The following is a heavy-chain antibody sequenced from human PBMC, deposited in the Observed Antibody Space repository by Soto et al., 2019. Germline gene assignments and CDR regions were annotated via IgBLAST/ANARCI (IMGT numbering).Heavy chain of an antibody. CDR2: ISSSSSYI. Sequence: LRLSCAASGFTFSSYSMNWVRQAPGKGLEWVSSISSSSSYIYYADSVKGRFTISRDNAKNSLYLQMNSLRVEDTGVYYCASARHIGPWGQGTLVTVSS. CDR1: GFTFSSYS. CDR3: ASARHIGP. J-gene: IGHJ5*02. V-gene: IGHV3-21*01. D-gene: IGHD2-21*01.